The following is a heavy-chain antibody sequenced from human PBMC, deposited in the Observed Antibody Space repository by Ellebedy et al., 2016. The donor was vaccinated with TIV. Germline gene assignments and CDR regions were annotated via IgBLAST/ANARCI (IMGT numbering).Heavy chain of an antibody. CDR2: IYYTGSI. J-gene: IGHJ6*02. D-gene: IGHD1-26*01. V-gene: IGHV4-61*01. Sequence: SETLSLTCTVSGGSISSGHYYWSWIRQPPGKGLEWIGYIYYTGSISYNPSLKSRVTISVDTSKNQFSLKLSSVTVADTAVYYFARGARGGSYYRDYYYYGMDVWGQGTTVTVSS. CDR3: ARGARGGSYYRDYYYYGMDV. CDR1: GGSISSGHYY.